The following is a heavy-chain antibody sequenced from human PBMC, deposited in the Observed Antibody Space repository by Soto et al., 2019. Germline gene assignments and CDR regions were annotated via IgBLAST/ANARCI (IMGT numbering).Heavy chain of an antibody. V-gene: IGHV3-30*18. CDR3: AKDRGYCSSPICFNITDFDY. D-gene: IGHD2-2*01. Sequence: QVQLVESGGGVVQPGRSLRLSCAASGFTFTTYGMNWVRQAPGKGLEWVAVISYDGSNKLYADSVRGRFAISRDNSKNTLYLQMYSLRPEDTAVYYCAKDRGYCSSPICFNITDFDYWGQGAPVTVSS. J-gene: IGHJ4*02. CDR1: GFTFTTYG. CDR2: ISYDGSNK.